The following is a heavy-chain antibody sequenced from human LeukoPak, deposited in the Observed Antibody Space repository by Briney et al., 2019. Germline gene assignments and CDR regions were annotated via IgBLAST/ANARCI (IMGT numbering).Heavy chain of an antibody. V-gene: IGHV3-21*01. Sequence: PGGSLRLSCAASGFTFSSYSMNWVRQAPGKGLEWVSSISSSSSYIYYADSVKGRFTISRDNAKNSLYLQTNSLRAEDTAVYYCARGIAVAGRKSLSFDYWGQGTLVTVSS. J-gene: IGHJ4*02. D-gene: IGHD6-19*01. CDR1: GFTFSSYS. CDR2: ISSSSSYI. CDR3: ARGIAVAGRKSLSFDY.